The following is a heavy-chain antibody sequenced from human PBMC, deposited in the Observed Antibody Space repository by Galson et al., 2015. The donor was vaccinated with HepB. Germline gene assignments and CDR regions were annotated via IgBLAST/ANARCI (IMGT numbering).Heavy chain of an antibody. Sequence: SVKVSCKASGFTFTSSAVQWVRQARGQRLEWIGWIVVGSGNTNYAQKFQERVTITRDMSTSTAYMELSSLRSEDTAVYYCAAEGITTGTTYYYYMDVWGKGTTVTVS. J-gene: IGHJ6*03. CDR2: IVVGSGNT. CDR1: GFTFTSSA. D-gene: IGHD1-1*01. CDR3: AAEGITTGTTYYYYMDV. V-gene: IGHV1-58*01.